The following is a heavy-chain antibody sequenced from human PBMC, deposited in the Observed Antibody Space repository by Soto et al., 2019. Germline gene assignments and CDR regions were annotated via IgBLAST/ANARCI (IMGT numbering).Heavy chain of an antibody. CDR1: GFTFSSYS. V-gene: IGHV3-21*01. D-gene: IGHD4-17*01. J-gene: IGHJ6*03. Sequence: PGGSLRLSCAASGFTFSSYSMNWVRQAPGKGLEWVSSISSSSSYIYYADSVKGRFTISRDNAKNSLYLQMNSLRAEDTAVYYCARFYGDYRNYYYYYMDVWGKGTTVTVSS. CDR2: ISSSSSYI. CDR3: ARFYGDYRNYYYYYMDV.